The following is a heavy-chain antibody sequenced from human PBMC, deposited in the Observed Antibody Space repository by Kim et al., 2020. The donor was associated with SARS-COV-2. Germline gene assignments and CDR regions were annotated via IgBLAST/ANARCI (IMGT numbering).Heavy chain of an antibody. Sequence: YADSVEGRFTISRDNSKNTLYLQMNSLRAEDTAVYYCAKPVSRADDAFDIWGQGTMVTVSS. CDR3: AKPVSRADDAFDI. D-gene: IGHD3-16*01. J-gene: IGHJ3*02. V-gene: IGHV3-23*01.